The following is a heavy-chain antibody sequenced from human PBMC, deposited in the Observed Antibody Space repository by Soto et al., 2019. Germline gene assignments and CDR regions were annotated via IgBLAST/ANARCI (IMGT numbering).Heavy chain of an antibody. CDR2: ISYDGGSA. CDR3: ARDYDFWSSYPSVYFDY. J-gene: IGHJ4*02. Sequence: QVQLVESGGGMIQPGRSLRLSCVASGFTFSNYGMHWVRQAPGKGLEWVAGISYDGGSADYVDSVKGRFTLSRDNSKNTLSLQMISLRPEDTAVYYCARDYDFWSSYPSVYFDYWGQGNLVTVSS. CDR1: GFTFSNYG. V-gene: IGHV3-30*03. D-gene: IGHD3-3*01.